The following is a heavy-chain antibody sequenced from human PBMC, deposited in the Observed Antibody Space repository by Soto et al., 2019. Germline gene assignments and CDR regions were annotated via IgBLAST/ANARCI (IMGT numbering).Heavy chain of an antibody. CDR1: GGSISSYY. Sequence: PSETLSLTCTVSGGSISSYYWSWIRQPPGKGLEWIGYIYYSGSTNYNPSLKSRVTISVDTSKNQFSLKLSSVTAADTAVYYCARVILGMDTIDYWGQGNLVTVSS. J-gene: IGHJ4*02. CDR3: ARVILGMDTIDY. V-gene: IGHV4-59*01. CDR2: IYYSGST. D-gene: IGHD5-18*01.